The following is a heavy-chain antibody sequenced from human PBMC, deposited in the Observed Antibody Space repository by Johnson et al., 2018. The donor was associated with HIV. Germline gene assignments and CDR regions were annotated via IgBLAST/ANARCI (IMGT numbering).Heavy chain of an antibody. Sequence: QMLLVESGGGVVQPGRSLRLSCAASGFTFSSYAMHWVRQAPGKGLEWVAVISYDGSNKYYADSVKGRFTISRDNSKNTLYLQMNSLRAEDTAVYYCAKTYYYDSSGSLDAFDIWGQGTMVTVSS. J-gene: IGHJ3*02. CDR2: ISYDGSNK. CDR1: GFTFSSYA. D-gene: IGHD3-22*01. CDR3: AKTYYYDSSGSLDAFDI. V-gene: IGHV3-30-3*02.